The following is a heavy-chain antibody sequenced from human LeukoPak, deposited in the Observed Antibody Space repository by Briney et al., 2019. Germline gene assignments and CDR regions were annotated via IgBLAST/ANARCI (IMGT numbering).Heavy chain of an antibody. Sequence: GGSLRLSXAASGFTFSSYGMHWVRQAPGKGLEWVAFIRYDGSNKYYADSVKGRFTISRDTSKNTLYLQMNSLRAEDTAVYYCAKEKSSGWHDAFDIWGPGTMVTVSS. CDR3: AKEKSSGWHDAFDI. J-gene: IGHJ3*02. CDR2: IRYDGSNK. D-gene: IGHD6-19*01. V-gene: IGHV3-30*02. CDR1: GFTFSSYG.